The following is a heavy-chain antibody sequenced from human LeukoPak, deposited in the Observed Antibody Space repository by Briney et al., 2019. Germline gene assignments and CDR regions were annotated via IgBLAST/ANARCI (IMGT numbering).Heavy chain of an antibody. CDR2: IYYSGST. Sequence: PSETLSLTCSVSGGSISTGDYYWSWIRQPPRKGLEWIAYIYYSGSTYHNPSLKSRVIISVDTSKNQFSLKLSSVTAADTAVYYCARVAVGNNYDILAGYYIPLHFDYWGRGTLVTVSS. CDR3: ARVAVGNNYDILAGYYIPLHFDY. CDR1: GGSISTGDYY. J-gene: IGHJ4*02. D-gene: IGHD3-9*01. V-gene: IGHV4-30-4*01.